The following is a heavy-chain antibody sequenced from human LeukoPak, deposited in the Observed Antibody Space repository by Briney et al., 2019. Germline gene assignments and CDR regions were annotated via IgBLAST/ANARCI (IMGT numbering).Heavy chain of an antibody. CDR2: IIPIFGTA. J-gene: IGHJ6*03. Sequence: SVKVSCKASGGTFSSYAISWVRQAPGQGLEWMGRIIPIFGTANYAQKFEGRVTITTDESTSTAYMELSSLRSEDTAVYYCAREGDGSGSYYWADYYYYYMDVWGKGTTVTVSS. V-gene: IGHV1-69*05. CDR1: GGTFSSYA. D-gene: IGHD3-10*01. CDR3: AREGDGSGSYYWADYYYYYMDV.